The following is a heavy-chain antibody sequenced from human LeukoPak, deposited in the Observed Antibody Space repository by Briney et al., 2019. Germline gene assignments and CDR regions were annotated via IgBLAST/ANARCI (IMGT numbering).Heavy chain of an antibody. V-gene: IGHV4-39*07. CDR2: IYYSGST. Sequence: TLPGTCTVSGVSLHTSGVGVGWIRQPPGKGLEWVGGIYYSGSTYYNPSLKSRVTISVDTSKNQFSLKLSSVTAADTAVYYCARVYYSNSYDYWYFDLWGRGTLVTVSS. J-gene: IGHJ2*01. D-gene: IGHD6-13*01. CDR1: GVSLHTSGVG. CDR3: ARVYYSNSYDYWYFDL.